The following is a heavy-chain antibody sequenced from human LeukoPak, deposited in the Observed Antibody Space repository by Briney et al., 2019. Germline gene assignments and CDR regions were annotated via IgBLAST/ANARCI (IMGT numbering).Heavy chain of an antibody. Sequence: PGGSLRLSCAASGCTFSSYWMSWVRQAPGKGLEWVANIKQDGSEKYYVDSVKGRFTISRDNAKNSLFLQKNSLRAEDTAVYYCAVGGSCHYHWGQGTLVTVSS. D-gene: IGHD2-15*01. V-gene: IGHV3-7*03. J-gene: IGHJ5*02. CDR3: AVGGSCHYH. CDR2: IKQDGSEK. CDR1: GCTFSSYW.